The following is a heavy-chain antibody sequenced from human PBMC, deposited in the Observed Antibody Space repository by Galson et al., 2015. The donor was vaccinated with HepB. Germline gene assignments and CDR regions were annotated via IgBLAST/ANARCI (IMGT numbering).Heavy chain of an antibody. V-gene: IGHV7-4-1*02. CDR3: ARTPSYGSGSSSNAWFDP. CDR2: INTNTGNP. Sequence: SVKVSCKASGYTFSNYAMNWVRQAPGQGLEWMGWINTNTGNPTYAQGFTGRFVFSLDTSVNTAYLQINSLKAEDTAVYYCARTPSYGSGSSSNAWFDPWGRGTLVTVSS. J-gene: IGHJ5*02. D-gene: IGHD3-10*01. CDR1: GYTFSNYA.